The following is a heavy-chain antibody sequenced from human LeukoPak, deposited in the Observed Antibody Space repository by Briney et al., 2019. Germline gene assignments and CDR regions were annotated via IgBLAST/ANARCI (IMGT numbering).Heavy chain of an antibody. CDR2: IYYSGST. D-gene: IGHD5-18*01. CDR1: GGSISSSSYY. V-gene: IGHV4-39*01. Sequence: SETLSLTCTVSGGSISSSSYYWGWIRQPPGKGLEWIGSIYYSGSTYYNPSLKSRVTISVDTSKNQSSLKLSSVTAADTAVYYCARPGIQLWFGRFDPWGQGTLVTVSS. J-gene: IGHJ5*02. CDR3: ARPGIQLWFGRFDP.